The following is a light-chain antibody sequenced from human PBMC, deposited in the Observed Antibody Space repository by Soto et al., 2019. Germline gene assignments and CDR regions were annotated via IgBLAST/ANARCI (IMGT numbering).Light chain of an antibody. Sequence: EIVMTQSPATLSVSPGERATLSCRASQSVTSNLAWYQQKPAQAPRLLIYGASTRATGVPARFTGSGSGTEFTLTISSLQSEDFAVYYCQQYNNWPYTFGLGTKLDIK. CDR1: QSVTSN. J-gene: IGKJ2*01. CDR2: GAS. V-gene: IGKV3-15*01. CDR3: QQYNNWPYT.